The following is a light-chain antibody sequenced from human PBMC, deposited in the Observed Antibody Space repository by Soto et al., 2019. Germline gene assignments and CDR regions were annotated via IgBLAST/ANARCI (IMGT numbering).Light chain of an antibody. CDR2: DAS. Sequence: ALQLTQSPSSLSASVGDRVTITCRASQGISSALAWYQQKPGKAPKLLIYDASSLESGVPSRFSGSGSGTYFTLTSSSLQPEDVATYYCQQFNNYPPYTFGQGTKLEIK. CDR1: QGISSA. J-gene: IGKJ2*01. CDR3: QQFNNYPPYT. V-gene: IGKV1D-13*01.